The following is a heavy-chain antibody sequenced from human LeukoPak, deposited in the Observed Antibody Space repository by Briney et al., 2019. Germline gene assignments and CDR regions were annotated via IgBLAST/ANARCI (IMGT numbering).Heavy chain of an antibody. V-gene: IGHV3-30*02. CDR2: IWYGGSNK. CDR1: GFTFNSYG. J-gene: IGHJ1*01. D-gene: IGHD1-26*01. Sequence: PGGSLRLSCAASGFTFNSYGMHWVRQAPGKGLEWVAVIWYGGSNKYYADSVKGRFTISRDNSKNTLYLQMNSLRAEDTAVYYCAKDNGGSYSYFQHWGQGTLVTVSS. CDR3: AKDNGGSYSYFQH.